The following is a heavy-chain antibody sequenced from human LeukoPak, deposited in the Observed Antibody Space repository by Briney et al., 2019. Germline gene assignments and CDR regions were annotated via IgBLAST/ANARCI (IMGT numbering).Heavy chain of an antibody. CDR2: FDPEDGET. D-gene: IGHD3-22*01. Sequence: ASVKVSCKVSGYTLTELSMHWVRQAPGKGLEWMGGFDPEDGETIYAQKFQGRVTMTEDTSTDTAYMELSSLRSEDTAVYYCATGRNHCDSSGYYYWGQGTLVTVSS. J-gene: IGHJ4*02. CDR3: ATGRNHCDSSGYYY. CDR1: GYTLTELS. V-gene: IGHV1-24*01.